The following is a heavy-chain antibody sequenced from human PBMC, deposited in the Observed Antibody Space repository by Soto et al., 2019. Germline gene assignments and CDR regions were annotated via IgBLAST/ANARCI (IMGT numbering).Heavy chain of an antibody. Sequence: ASVKVSSKASGYTFTSYYIHSVRQAPGQGLEWMGIINPSGGSTSYAQKFQGRVTMTRDTSTSTVYMELSSLSSEETAVYYCAREARMTAKNNWFVPWGQGTLVTVSS. CDR2: INPSGGST. CDR1: GYTFTSYY. D-gene: IGHD2-21*02. CDR3: AREARMTAKNNWFVP. V-gene: IGHV1-46*01. J-gene: IGHJ5*02.